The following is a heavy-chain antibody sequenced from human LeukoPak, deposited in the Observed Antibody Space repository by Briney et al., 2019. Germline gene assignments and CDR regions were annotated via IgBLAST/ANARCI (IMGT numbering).Heavy chain of an antibody. V-gene: IGHV3-30*18. CDR1: GFTFSSYG. J-gene: IGHJ6*02. D-gene: IGHD6-19*01. CDR2: ISYDGSSK. CDR3: AKDRLSGSGSGFYYYYGMDV. Sequence: PGGSLRLSCAASGFTFSSYGMHWVRQAPGKGLEWVAVISYDGSSKYYADSVKGRFTISRDNSKNTLYLQMNSLRAEDTAVYYCAKDRLSGSGSGFYYYYGMDVWGQGTTVTVSS.